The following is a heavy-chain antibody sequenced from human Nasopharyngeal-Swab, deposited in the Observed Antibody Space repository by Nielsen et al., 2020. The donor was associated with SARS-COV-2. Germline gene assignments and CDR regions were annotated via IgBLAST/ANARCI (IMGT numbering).Heavy chain of an antibody. J-gene: IGHJ3*01. V-gene: IGHV3-7*01. CDR1: GFTFSSLW. D-gene: IGHD2-15*01. CDR3: ARDWSRAADV. CDR2: INPDGSEK. Sequence: GRSLRLSCAASGFTFSSLWMSWVRQVPGKGLEWVADINPDGSEKFYVDSVKGRFTISRDNAKNSMSLQMNSLRVEDTAVYYCARDWSRAADVWGQGTMVTFSS.